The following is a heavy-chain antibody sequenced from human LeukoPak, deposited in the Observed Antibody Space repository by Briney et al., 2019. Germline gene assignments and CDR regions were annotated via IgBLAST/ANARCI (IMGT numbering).Heavy chain of an antibody. V-gene: IGHV3-7*03. D-gene: IGHD2-2*02. CDR2: IKQDGSEK. CDR3: AILKDIVVVPAAINYYYYMDV. CDR1: GFTFSSYW. J-gene: IGHJ6*03. Sequence: GGSLRLSCAASGFTFSSYWMSWVRQAPGKGLEWVANIKQDGSEKYYVDSVKGRFTISRDNAKNSLYLQMNSLRAEDTAVYYCAILKDIVVVPAAINYYYYMDVWGKGTTVTVSS.